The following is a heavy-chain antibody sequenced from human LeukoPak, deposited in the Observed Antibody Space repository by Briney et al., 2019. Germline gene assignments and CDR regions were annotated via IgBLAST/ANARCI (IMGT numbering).Heavy chain of an antibody. CDR1: GYSISSGSY. V-gene: IGHV4-38-2*01. CDR3: AKVGAYGDYARHDY. J-gene: IGHJ4*02. Sequence: SETLSLICAVSGYSISSGSYWGWIRQPPGKGLEWIGSMFHSGDTYHNPSLKSRVTISADTSKNQFSLKLTSVTAADTAVYYCAKVGAYGDYARHDYWGQGTLVTVSS. D-gene: IGHD4-17*01. CDR2: MFHSGDT.